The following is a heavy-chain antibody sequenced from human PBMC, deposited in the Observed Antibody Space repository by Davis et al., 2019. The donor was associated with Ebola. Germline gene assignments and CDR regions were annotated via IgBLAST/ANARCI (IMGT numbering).Heavy chain of an antibody. CDR2: MNPNSGNT. CDR1: GYTFTSYD. Sequence: ASVKVSCKASGYTFTSYDINWVRQATGQGLEWMGWMNPNSGNTGYAQKFQGRVTMTRNTSISTAYMELSSLRSEDTAVYYCARDAPEWWLGDYYYGMDGWGQGTTVTVSS. V-gene: IGHV1-8*01. D-gene: IGHD2-15*01. J-gene: IGHJ6*02. CDR3: ARDAPEWWLGDYYYGMDG.